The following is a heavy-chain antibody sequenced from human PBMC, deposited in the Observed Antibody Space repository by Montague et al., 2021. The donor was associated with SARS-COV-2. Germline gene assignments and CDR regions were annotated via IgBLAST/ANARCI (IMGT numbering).Heavy chain of an antibody. CDR2: IFYTGSA. J-gene: IGHJ4*02. Sequence: SETLSLTCTVSSDSVSSGKYFWTWLRQPPGKGLEWIGYIFYTGSANYNPSLKSRVTMSVDTSNNQFSLKLKSMSAADTAVYYCARVGNYLGVYWGQGILVTVSS. D-gene: IGHD3-10*01. CDR1: SDSVSSGKYF. CDR3: ARVGNYLGVY. V-gene: IGHV4-61*01.